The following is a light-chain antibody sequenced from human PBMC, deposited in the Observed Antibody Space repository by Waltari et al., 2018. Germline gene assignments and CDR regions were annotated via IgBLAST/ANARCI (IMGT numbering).Light chain of an antibody. Sequence: EIVLTPSPCTLSLSPGDRATLTRRASQNVNRYLAWYQQKPGQAPRLLIYDASKRATGIPDRISGSGSGTDFTLTISSLEPEDFAIYYCQQRGSLPETFGRGTRVEMK. J-gene: IGKJ4*02. CDR3: QQRGSLPET. CDR1: QNVNRY. CDR2: DAS. V-gene: IGKV3-11*01.